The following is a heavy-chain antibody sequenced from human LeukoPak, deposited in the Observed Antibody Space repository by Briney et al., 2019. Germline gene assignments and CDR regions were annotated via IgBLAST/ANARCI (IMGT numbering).Heavy chain of an antibody. CDR3: ARDGGYDFWSGYSWFDP. Sequence: ASVTVSCKASGYTFTGYYMHWVRQAPGQGLEWMGWINPNSGGTNYAQKFQGMVTMTRDTSINTAYMELSRLRSDDTAVYYCARDGGYDFWSGYSWFDPWGQGTLVTVSS. V-gene: IGHV1-2*02. CDR1: GYTFTGYY. J-gene: IGHJ5*02. CDR2: INPNSGGT. D-gene: IGHD3-3*01.